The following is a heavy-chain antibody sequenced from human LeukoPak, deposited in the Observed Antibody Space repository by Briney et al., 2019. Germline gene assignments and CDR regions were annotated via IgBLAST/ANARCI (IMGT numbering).Heavy chain of an antibody. J-gene: IGHJ6*02. CDR1: EFAFNTYS. V-gene: IGHV3-23*01. D-gene: IGHD3-16*01. CDR3: ARNQQLGGHSYYYYGMDV. CDR2: ISGGGVTT. Sequence: GGSLRLSCAASEFAFNTYSMNWARQAPGKGLEWVSGISGGGVTTYYAGSVKGRFTISRDNSKNTLYLQMNSLRADDTAIYYCARNQQLGGHSYYYYGMDVWGQGTTVTVSS.